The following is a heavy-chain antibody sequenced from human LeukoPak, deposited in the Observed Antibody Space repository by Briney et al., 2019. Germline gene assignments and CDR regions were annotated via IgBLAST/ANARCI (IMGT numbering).Heavy chain of an antibody. V-gene: IGHV3-21*01. J-gene: IGHJ3*02. D-gene: IGHD3-3*01. CDR1: GFTFSSYS. CDR2: ISSSSSYI. CDR3: ARDGGAPLDAFDI. Sequence: GGSLRLSCAASGFTFSSYSMNWVRQAPGKGLEWVSSISSSSSYIYYADSVKGRFTISRDNAKNTLYLQMNSLRAEDTAVYYCARDGGAPLDAFDIWGQGTMVTVSS.